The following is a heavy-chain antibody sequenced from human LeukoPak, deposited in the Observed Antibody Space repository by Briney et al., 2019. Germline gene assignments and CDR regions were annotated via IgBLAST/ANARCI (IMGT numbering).Heavy chain of an antibody. CDR1: GYTFTAYF. J-gene: IGHJ6*02. CDR2: INPNSGGT. CDR3: ARALRHTTMIVVARRGDYYGMDV. V-gene: IGHV1-2*02. Sequence: ASVKVSCKASGYTFTAYFIHWVRQAPGQGLEWMGWINPNSGGTNYAQKFQGRVTMTRDTSISTAYMELSRLRSDDTAVYYCARALRHTTMIVVARRGDYYGMDVWGQGTTVTVSS. D-gene: IGHD3-22*01.